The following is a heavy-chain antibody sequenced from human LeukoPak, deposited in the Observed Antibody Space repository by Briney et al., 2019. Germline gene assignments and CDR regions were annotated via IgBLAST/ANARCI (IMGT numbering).Heavy chain of an antibody. CDR1: GYTLTAYF. CDR2: INLDSGDT. V-gene: IGHV1-2*02. Sequence: GASVKVSCKASGYTLTAYFMHWVRQAPGQGLEWMGWINLDSGDTDYAQKFQGRVTMTRDTSISTAYMELSRLGSYDTAVYYCARRISDSTNWYFSYWGQGTLATVSS. J-gene: IGHJ4*02. D-gene: IGHD6-13*01. CDR3: ARRISDSTNWYFSY.